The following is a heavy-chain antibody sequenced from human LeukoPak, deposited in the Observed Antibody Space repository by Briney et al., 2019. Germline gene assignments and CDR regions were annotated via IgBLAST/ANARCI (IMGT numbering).Heavy chain of an antibody. D-gene: IGHD3-10*01. CDR1: GFAFSSYA. CDR3: ANDYRSGSFHDF. J-gene: IGHJ4*02. Sequence: GGSLRLSCAASGFAFSSYAMSWVRRPPGKGLEWVSVISRRDDYTYYADSVKGRFTISRDNSKNTLYLQRNTLRAEDTAVYYCANDYRSGSFHDFWGQGTLVTVSS. CDR2: ISRRDDYT. V-gene: IGHV3-23*01.